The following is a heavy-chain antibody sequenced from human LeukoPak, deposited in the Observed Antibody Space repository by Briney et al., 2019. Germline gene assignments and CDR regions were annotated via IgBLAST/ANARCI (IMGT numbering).Heavy chain of an antibody. Sequence: ASETLSLTCTVSGGSISSYYWSWIRQPPGKGLEWIGYIYYSGSTNYNPSLKSRLTISVDTSKNQFSLKLSSVTAADTAVYYCARTTEAHSWRTRYYDYYMDVWGKGTTVAVSS. J-gene: IGHJ6*03. CDR1: GGSISSYY. CDR3: ARTTEAHSWRTRYYDYYMDV. CDR2: IYYSGST. V-gene: IGHV4-59*01. D-gene: IGHD6-13*01.